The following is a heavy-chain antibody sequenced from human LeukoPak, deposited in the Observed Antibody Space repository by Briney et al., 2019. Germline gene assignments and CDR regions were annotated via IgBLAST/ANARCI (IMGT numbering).Heavy chain of an antibody. Sequence: TLSLTCTVSGGSISSGGYYWSWIRQHPGKGLEWIGYIYYSGSTYYNPSLKSRVTISVDTSKNQFSLKLSSVTAAGTAVYYCASSRVEVWYYFDYWGQGTLVTVSS. J-gene: IGHJ4*02. CDR1: GGSISSGGYY. D-gene: IGHD3-16*01. CDR2: IYYSGST. CDR3: ASSRVEVWYYFDY. V-gene: IGHV4-31*03.